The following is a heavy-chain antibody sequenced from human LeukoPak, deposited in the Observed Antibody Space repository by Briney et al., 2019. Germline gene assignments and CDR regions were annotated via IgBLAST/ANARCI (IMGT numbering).Heavy chain of an antibody. CDR1: GYTFTSYD. CDR2: MNPNSGNT. V-gene: IGHV1-8*03. D-gene: IGHD3-10*01. CDR3: ARGSSGGGSSGSYYWFDP. Sequence: ASVKVSCKASGYTFTSYDINWVRQATGQGLEWMGWMNPNSGNTGYAQKFQGRVTITRNTSISTAYMELSSLRSEDTAVYYCARGSSGGGSSGSYYWFDPWGQGTLVTVSS. J-gene: IGHJ5*02.